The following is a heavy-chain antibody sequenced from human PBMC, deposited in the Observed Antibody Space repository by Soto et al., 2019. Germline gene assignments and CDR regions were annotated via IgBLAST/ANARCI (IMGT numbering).Heavy chain of an antibody. D-gene: IGHD2-15*01. CDR2: IIPFFGTP. CDR3: AMPSGRYSSTVMGV. V-gene: IGHV1-69*12. Sequence: QVQLVQSGAEVKKPGSSVKVSCKASGGSFSSYAFSWVRQAPGQGLEWMGGIIPFFGTPNYAQKFQDKVTVPAADSTSTAYMELSSLSSDDTAVYSCAMPSGRYSSTVMGVWGHGTTVTVSS. CDR1: GGSFSSYA. J-gene: IGHJ6*02.